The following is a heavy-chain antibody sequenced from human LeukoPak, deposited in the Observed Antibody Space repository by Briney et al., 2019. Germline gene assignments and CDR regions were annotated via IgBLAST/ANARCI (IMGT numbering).Heavy chain of an antibody. CDR1: GYTFTAYY. V-gene: IGHV1-2*02. CDR3: ARGYPLSTTAAGTYFQH. D-gene: IGHD6-13*01. CDR2: INPNSGVA. Sequence: ASVKVSCKASGYTFTAYYMHWVRQAPGQGLEWMGWINPNSGVANYAQKFQGRVTMTRDTSISTAYMELSRLRSDDTAVYYCARGYPLSTTAAGTYFQHWGQGTLVTVSS. J-gene: IGHJ1*01.